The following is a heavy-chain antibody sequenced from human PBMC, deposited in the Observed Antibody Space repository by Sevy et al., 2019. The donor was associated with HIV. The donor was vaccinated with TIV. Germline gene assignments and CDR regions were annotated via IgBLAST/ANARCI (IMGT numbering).Heavy chain of an antibody. CDR2: ISTYNSIT. CDR1: GYTFTTYG. V-gene: IGHV1-18*01. J-gene: IGHJ6*02. CDR3: ARLKTVTSNFDYYYGMDV. D-gene: IGHD4-4*01. Sequence: ASVKVSCKASGYTFTTYGITWVRQAPGQGLEWMGWISTYNSITNYAQKFQGRVTMTRDTSISTAYMELSRLRSDDTAVYYCARLKTVTSNFDYYYGMDVWGQGTTVTVSS.